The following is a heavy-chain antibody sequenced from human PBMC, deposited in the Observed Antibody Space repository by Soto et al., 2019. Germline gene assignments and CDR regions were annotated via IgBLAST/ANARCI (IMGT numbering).Heavy chain of an antibody. CDR3: AIDWPSGSYIAFDS. D-gene: IGHD1-26*01. J-gene: IGHJ3*02. V-gene: IGHV4-61*01. CDR1: GGSVSSGSYY. CDR2: IYYSGST. Sequence: SETLSLTCTVSGGSVSSGSYYWSWIRQPPGKGLEWIGYIYYSGSTDYNPSLKSRVTISVDTSKNQFSLKLSSVTAADTAVYYCAIDWPSGSYIAFDSWGQGKMVTGSS.